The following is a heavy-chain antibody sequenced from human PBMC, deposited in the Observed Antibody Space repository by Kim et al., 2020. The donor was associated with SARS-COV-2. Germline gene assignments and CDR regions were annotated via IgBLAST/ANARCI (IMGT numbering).Heavy chain of an antibody. J-gene: IGHJ5*02. CDR1: GGSISSGDYY. Sequence: SETLSLTCTVSGGSISSGDYYWSWIRQPPGKGLEWIGYIYYSGSTYYNPSLKSRVTISVDTSKNQFSLKLSSVTAADTAVYYCARVGSPPVVVITSWGQGTLVTVSS. CDR2: IYYSGST. CDR3: ARVGSPPVVVITS. D-gene: IGHD3-22*01. V-gene: IGHV4-30-4*01.